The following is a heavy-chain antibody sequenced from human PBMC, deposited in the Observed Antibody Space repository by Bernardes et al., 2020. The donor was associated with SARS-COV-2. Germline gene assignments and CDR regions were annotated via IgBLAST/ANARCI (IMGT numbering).Heavy chain of an antibody. CDR3: ARWFGMITRAWFDP. Sequence: SGHTLGKPTHTLTLTCTFSGFSLSTSGLGVGWIRQPPGKALEWLALIYWDDDKRYSPSLKSRLSITKDTSKNQVVLTMTNMDPVDTATYYCARWFGMITRAWFDPWGQGTLVTVSS. D-gene: IGHD3-16*01. J-gene: IGHJ5*02. CDR2: IYWDDDK. CDR1: GFSLSTSGLG. V-gene: IGHV2-5*02.